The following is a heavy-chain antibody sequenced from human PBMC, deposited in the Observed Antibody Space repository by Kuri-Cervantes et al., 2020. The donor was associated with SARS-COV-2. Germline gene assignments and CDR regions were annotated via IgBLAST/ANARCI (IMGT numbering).Heavy chain of an antibody. J-gene: IGHJ4*01. CDR1: GFTFSNNW. Sequence: GESLKISCAASGFTFSNNWMSWVRQAPGKGLEWVSVISASGDFTYFADSVKGRFTISRDNSKNTLYLQMNSLRAEDTALYYCAKGLSSSWYVGFDYWGQGTLVTVSS. D-gene: IGHD6-13*01. CDR3: AKGLSSSWYVGFDY. V-gene: IGHV3-23*01. CDR2: ISASGDFT.